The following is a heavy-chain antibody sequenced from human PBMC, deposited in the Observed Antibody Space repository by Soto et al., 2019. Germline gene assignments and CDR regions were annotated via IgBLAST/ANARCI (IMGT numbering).Heavy chain of an antibody. CDR1: GLTFSRYW. Sequence: EVLLVESGGGLVQPGGSLRLSCAASGLTFSRYWMHWVRQAPGKGLVWVARIESDGSRSTYADSVRGRFTISRDNVENTLYLQMNSLRADDTALDYCASNYYDGSGYRYYFPYWGQGTLVTVSS. J-gene: IGHJ4*02. CDR3: ASNYYDGSGYRYYFPY. D-gene: IGHD3-22*01. V-gene: IGHV3-74*03. CDR2: IESDGSRS.